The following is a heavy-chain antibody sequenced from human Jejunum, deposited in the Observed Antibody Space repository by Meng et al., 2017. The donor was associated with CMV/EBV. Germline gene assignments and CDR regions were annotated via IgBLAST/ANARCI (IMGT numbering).Heavy chain of an antibody. D-gene: IGHD1-26*01. Sequence: KTTGYPYTDCGHKGVRRGPGHRSERMRWIYPHRDEKNYEQKFQDRVNMPPDTSMSTAYMELTGLTSDDTAVYYCATTPRNRGTYCVYWGQGTLVTVSS. J-gene: IGHJ4*02. V-gene: IGHV1-2*02. CDR2: IYPHRDEK. CDR1: GYPYTDCG. CDR3: ATTPRNRGTYCVY.